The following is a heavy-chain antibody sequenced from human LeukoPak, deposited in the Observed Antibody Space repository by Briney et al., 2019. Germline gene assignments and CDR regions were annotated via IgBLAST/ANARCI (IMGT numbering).Heavy chain of an antibody. CDR2: IYYSGST. D-gene: IGHD5-12*01. Sequence: NASETLSLTCTVSGGSISSDYWSWIRQPPGKGLEWIGYIYYSGSTNYNPSLKSRVTISVDTSKNQFSLKLSSVTAADTAVYYCARVGINGYDSYYYYYYMDVWGKGTTVTVSS. CDR1: GGSISSDY. J-gene: IGHJ6*03. V-gene: IGHV4-59*01. CDR3: ARVGINGYDSYYYYYYMDV.